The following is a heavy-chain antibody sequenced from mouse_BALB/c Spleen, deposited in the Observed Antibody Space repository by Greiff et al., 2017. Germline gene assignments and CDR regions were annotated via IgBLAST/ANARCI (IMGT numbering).Heavy chain of an antibody. CDR3: ARNGLGRFAY. Sequence: VQLVESGPGLVQPSQSLSITCTVSGFSLTSYGVHWVRQSPGKGLEWLGVIWSGGSTDYNAAFISRLSISKDNSKSQVFFKMNSLQADDTAIYYCARNGLGRFAYWGQGTLVTVSA. J-gene: IGHJ3*01. CDR2: IWSGGST. CDR1: GFSLTSYG. V-gene: IGHV2-4-1*01.